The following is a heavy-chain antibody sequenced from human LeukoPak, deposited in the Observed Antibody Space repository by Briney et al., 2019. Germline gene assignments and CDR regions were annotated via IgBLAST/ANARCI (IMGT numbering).Heavy chain of an antibody. D-gene: IGHD6-19*01. J-gene: IGHJ4*02. CDR3: ARDPDSSGWSSIEY. CDR1: GFTFSRYW. CDR2: INSDGRST. Sequence: GGSLRLSCAASGFTFSRYWMHWVRQAPGKGLLWVSRINSDGRSTNYADSVKGRLTISRDNAKNTLYLQMNSLRAEDTAVYYCARDPDSSGWSSIEYWGQGTLVTVSS. V-gene: IGHV3-74*01.